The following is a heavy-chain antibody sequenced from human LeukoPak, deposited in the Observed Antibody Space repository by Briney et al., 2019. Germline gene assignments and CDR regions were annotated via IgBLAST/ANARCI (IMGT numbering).Heavy chain of an antibody. V-gene: IGHV3-66*02. CDR1: GFTVSSNY. D-gene: IGHD4-17*01. CDR3: ARDFDYGDSAYYFDY. Sequence: GSLRLSCAASGFTVSSNYMSWVRQAPGKGLEWVSVIYSGGSTYYADSMKGRFTISRDNSKNTLYLQMDSLRAEDTAVYYCARDFDYGDSAYYFDYWGQGTLVTVSS. CDR2: IYSGGST. J-gene: IGHJ4*02.